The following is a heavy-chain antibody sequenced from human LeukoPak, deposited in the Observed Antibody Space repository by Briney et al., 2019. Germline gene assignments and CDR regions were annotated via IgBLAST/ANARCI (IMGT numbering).Heavy chain of an antibody. J-gene: IGHJ6*03. CDR2: ISSSGTTI. Sequence: GGSLRLSCAASGFTFSDYYMSWIRQAPGKGLEWVSYISSSGTTIYYADSVKGRFTIPRDNTKNSLYLQMNSLRAEDTAVYYCAKAHDDSSGYYYGYYYYYMDVWGKGTTVTVSS. D-gene: IGHD3-22*01. CDR3: AKAHDDSSGYYYGYYYYYMDV. CDR1: GFTFSDYY. V-gene: IGHV3-11*04.